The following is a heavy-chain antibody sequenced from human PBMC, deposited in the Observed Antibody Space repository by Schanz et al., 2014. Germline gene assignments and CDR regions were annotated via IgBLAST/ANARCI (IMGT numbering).Heavy chain of an antibody. CDR3: AKAEYDILTDSYSRLDP. D-gene: IGHD3-9*01. V-gene: IGHV1-18*01. CDR1: GYTFTTYA. CDR2: ISVYTGNT. Sequence: QVQLVQSGAEVKKPGASVRVCCKASGYTFTTYAMSWVRQAPGQGLEWVGWISVYTGNTKYGQKVQGRVTMTADTSTNTAYMELRSLRSDDTAVYYCAKAEYDILTDSYSRLDPWGQGTLVTVSS. J-gene: IGHJ5*02.